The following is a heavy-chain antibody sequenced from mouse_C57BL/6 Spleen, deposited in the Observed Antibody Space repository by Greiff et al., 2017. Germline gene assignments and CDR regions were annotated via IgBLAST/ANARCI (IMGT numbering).Heavy chain of an antibody. Sequence: QVQLQQSGAELVRPGSSVKLSCKASGYTFTSYWMHWVKQRPIQGLEWIGNIDPSDSETHSNQKFKDKATLTVDKSSSTAYMQLSSLTSEDSEVYYCARKGYNYFDYWCQGTTLTVSS. CDR1: GYTFTSYW. CDR2: IDPSDSET. D-gene: IGHD2-2*01. CDR3: ARKGYNYFDY. V-gene: IGHV1-52*01. J-gene: IGHJ2*01.